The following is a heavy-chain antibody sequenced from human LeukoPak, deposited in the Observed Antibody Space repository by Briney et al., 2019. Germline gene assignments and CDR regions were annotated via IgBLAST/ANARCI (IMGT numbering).Heavy chain of an antibody. V-gene: IGHV3-30*01. D-gene: IGHD3-3*01. J-gene: IGHJ4*02. CDR2: ISYDGSNK. CDR3: ARSLEWSAL. Sequence: EGSLRLSCAASGFTFSSYAMHWVRQAPGKGLEWVAVISYDGSNKYYADSVKGRFTISRDNSKNTLYLQMNSLRAEDTAVYYCARSLEWSALWGQGTLVTVSS. CDR1: GFTFSSYA.